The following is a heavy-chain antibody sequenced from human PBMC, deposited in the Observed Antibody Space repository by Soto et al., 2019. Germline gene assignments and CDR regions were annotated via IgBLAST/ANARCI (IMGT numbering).Heavy chain of an antibody. V-gene: IGHV3-74*01. J-gene: IGHJ6*02. CDR1: GFIFSSYW. Sequence: GSLRLSCAASGFIFSSYWMHWVRQAPGKGPVWVARINGDGRNTRYTDSVKGRFTISRDNAKNTLYLQMNSLRAEDTAVYYCARSWDYVWGSYRFGGMDVWGQGTTVTVSS. CDR3: ARSWDYVWGSYRFGGMDV. D-gene: IGHD3-16*02. CDR2: INGDGRNT.